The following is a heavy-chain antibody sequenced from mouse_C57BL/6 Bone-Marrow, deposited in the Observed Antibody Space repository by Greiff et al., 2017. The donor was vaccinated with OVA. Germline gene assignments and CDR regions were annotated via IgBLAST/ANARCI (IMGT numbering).Heavy chain of an antibody. Sequence: EVKLQESGGGLVQPGGSLKLSCAASGFTFSDYYMYWVRQTPERRLEWVAYISNGGGSTYYPDTVKGRFTISRDNAKSTLYLQMRRLKSEDTAMYYCARQGGYGNLDYWGQGTTLTVSS. J-gene: IGHJ2*01. CDR1: GFTFSDYY. V-gene: IGHV5-12*01. D-gene: IGHD2-1*01. CDR3: ARQGGYGNLDY. CDR2: ISNGGGST.